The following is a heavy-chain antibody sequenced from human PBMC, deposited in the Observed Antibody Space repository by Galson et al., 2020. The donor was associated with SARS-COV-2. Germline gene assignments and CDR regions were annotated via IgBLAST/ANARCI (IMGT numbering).Heavy chain of an antibody. Sequence: ASVKVSCKASGYTFIDYYIHWVRQAPGQWLEWMGIIDPSGGTTSSAQKFQDRVTWTRDTSTSTVYMVLRSLRSEDRAVYYCARGGQLDFYGMDVWGQGTTVTVS. CDR2: IDPSGGTT. J-gene: IGHJ6*02. CDR1: GYTFIDYY. CDR3: ARGGQLDFYGMDV. D-gene: IGHD2-2*01. V-gene: IGHV1-46*01.